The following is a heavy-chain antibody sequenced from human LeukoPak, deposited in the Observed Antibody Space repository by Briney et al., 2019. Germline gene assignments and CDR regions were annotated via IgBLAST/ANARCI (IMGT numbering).Heavy chain of an antibody. CDR1: GFTFSSYA. CDR3: AKRAIVVVPAARYNWFDP. CDR2: ISGSGGST. Sequence: PGGSLRLSCAASGFTFSSYAMSWVRQAPGKGLEWVSAISGSGGSTYYADSVKGRFTISRDNSKNTLYLQMNSLRAEDTAVYYCAKRAIVVVPAARYNWFDPWGQGTLVTVSS. J-gene: IGHJ5*02. V-gene: IGHV3-23*01. D-gene: IGHD2-2*01.